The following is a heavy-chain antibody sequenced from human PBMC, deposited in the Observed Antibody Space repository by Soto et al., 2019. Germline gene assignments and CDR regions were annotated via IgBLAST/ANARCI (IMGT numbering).Heavy chain of an antibody. J-gene: IGHJ4*02. CDR2: IYWNDDK. Sequence: GPTLVNPTQTLTLTCTFSGFSLSTSGVGVGWIRQPPGKALEWLALIYWNDDKRYSPSLKSRLTITKDTSKNQVVLTMTNMDPVDTATYYCAHRHKVGGYSYGYYFDYWGQGTLVTVSS. V-gene: IGHV2-5*01. D-gene: IGHD5-18*01. CDR3: AHRHKVGGYSYGYYFDY. CDR1: GFSLSTSGVG.